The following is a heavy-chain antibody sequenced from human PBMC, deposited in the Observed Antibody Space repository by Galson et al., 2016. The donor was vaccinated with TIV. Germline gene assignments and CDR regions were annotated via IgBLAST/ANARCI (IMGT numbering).Heavy chain of an antibody. CDR3: ATVAWFPGLSLDN. D-gene: IGHD3-22*01. V-gene: IGHV1-24*01. Sequence: SVKVSCKVSGDSLSELVMHWVRQAPGKGLEWMGGFDPEVGKTMYAQKLEGRVTMTADTSTDTAYMELGSLRFEDTAIYYCATVAWFPGLSLDNWGQGTQVTVSS. J-gene: IGHJ4*02. CDR1: GDSLSELV. CDR2: FDPEVGKT.